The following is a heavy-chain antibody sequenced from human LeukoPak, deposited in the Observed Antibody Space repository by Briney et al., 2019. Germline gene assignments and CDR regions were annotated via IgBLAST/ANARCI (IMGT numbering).Heavy chain of an antibody. CDR2: ISYDGSNK. D-gene: IGHD5-24*01. CDR3: ASLLEARVDY. CDR1: GFTLSSYG. J-gene: IGHJ4*02. Sequence: GGSLRLSCAASGFTLSSYGMHWVRQAPGKGLEWVAVISYDGSNKYYADSVKGRFTISRDNSKNTLYLQMNSLRAEDTAVYYCASLLEARVDYWGQGTLVTVSS. V-gene: IGHV3-30*03.